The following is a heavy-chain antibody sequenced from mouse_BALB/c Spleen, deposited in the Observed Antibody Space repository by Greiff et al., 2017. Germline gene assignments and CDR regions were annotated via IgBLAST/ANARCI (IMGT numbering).Heavy chain of an antibody. CDR2: IRLKSNNYAT. Sequence: EVKVEESGGGLVQPGGSMKLSCAASGFTFSNYWMNWVRQSPEKGLEWVAEIRLKSNNYATHYAESVKGRFTISRDDSKSSVYLQMNNLRAEDTGIYYCTRDGTYYFDYWGQGTTLTVSS. V-gene: IGHV6-6*02. CDR1: GFTFSNYW. J-gene: IGHJ2*01. CDR3: TRDGTYYFDY. D-gene: IGHD4-1*01.